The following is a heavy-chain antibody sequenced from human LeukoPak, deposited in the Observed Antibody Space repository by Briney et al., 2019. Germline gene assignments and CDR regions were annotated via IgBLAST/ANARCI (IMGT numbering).Heavy chain of an antibody. CDR3: ARDHRYAFDN. J-gene: IGHJ4*01. CDR1: GSNFIDYS. D-gene: IGHD5-12*01. Sequence: GGSLRLSCAASGSNFIDYSMNWVRQAPGKGLEWISYIGISSGNTKYADSVKGRFTISRDKARNSLYLQMDSLRVEDTAVYYCARDHRYAFDNWGHGTLVTVSS. CDR2: IGISSGNT. V-gene: IGHV3-48*01.